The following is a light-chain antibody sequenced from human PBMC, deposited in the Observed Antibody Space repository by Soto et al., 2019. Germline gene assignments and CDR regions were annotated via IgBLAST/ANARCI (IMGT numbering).Light chain of an antibody. CDR3: QQSWDWPLT. J-gene: IGKJ4*01. V-gene: IGKV1-9*01. CDR2: AAS. Sequence: DIQLTQSPSFLSASVGDRVTITCRASQGISSYLAWYQQKPGKAPNLLIYAASTLQSGVPSRFSGSESGTEFTLTISSLQPEDFATYYCQQSWDWPLTLAGGTNVDIK. CDR1: QGISSY.